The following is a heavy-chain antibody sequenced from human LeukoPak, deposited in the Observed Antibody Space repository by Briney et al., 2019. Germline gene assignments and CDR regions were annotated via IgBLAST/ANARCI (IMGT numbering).Heavy chain of an antibody. J-gene: IGHJ4*02. CDR3: GSIIEGESSSSFDY. V-gene: IGHV3-30-3*01. CDR1: GFTFSSYA. Sequence: PGGSLRLSCAASGFTFSSYAMHWVRQAPGKGLEWVAVISYDGSNKYYADSVKGRFTISRDNSKNTLYLQMNSLRAEDTAVYYCGSIIEGESSSSFDYWGQGTLVTVSP. CDR2: ISYDGSNK. D-gene: IGHD6-6*01.